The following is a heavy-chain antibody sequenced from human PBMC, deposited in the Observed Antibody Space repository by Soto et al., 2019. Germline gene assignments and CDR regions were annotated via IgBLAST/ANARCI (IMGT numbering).Heavy chain of an antibody. CDR1: GFTFSSYG. CDR3: ARDFYCSGGSCSYLFDY. Sequence: GGSLRLSCAASGFTFSSYGMHWVRQAPGKGLEWVAVIWYDGSNKYYADSVKGRFTISRDNSKNTLYLQMNSLRAEDTAVYYCARDFYCSGGSCSYLFDYWGQGTLVTVSS. D-gene: IGHD2-15*01. CDR2: IWYDGSNK. J-gene: IGHJ4*02. V-gene: IGHV3-33*01.